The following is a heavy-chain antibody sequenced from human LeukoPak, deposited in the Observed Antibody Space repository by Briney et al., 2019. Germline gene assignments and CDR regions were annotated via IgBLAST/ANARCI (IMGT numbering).Heavy chain of an antibody. CDR3: ARGFEPPPRRAAGIAAAGTEKGGVSAFDY. CDR1: GGSFSGYY. Sequence: PSETLPLTCAVYGGSFSGYYWSWIRQPPGKGLEWIGEINHSGSTNYNPSLKSRVTISVDTSKNQFSLKLSSVTAADTAVYYCARGFEPPPRRAAGIAAAGTEKGGVSAFDYWGQGTLVTVSS. CDR2: INHSGST. V-gene: IGHV4-34*01. J-gene: IGHJ4*02. D-gene: IGHD6-13*01.